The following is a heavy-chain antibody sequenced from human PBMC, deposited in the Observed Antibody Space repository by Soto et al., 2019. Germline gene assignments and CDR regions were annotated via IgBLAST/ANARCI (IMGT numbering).Heavy chain of an antibody. CDR2: IWYDGSNK. Sequence: TVGSLRLSCAASGFTFSSYGMHWVRQAPGKGLEWVAVIWYDGSNKYYADSVKGRFTISRDNSKNTLYLQMNSLRAEDTAVYYCARPYCSGGSCYSVYYYGMDVWGQGTTVTVSS. CDR3: ARPYCSGGSCYSVYYYGMDV. V-gene: IGHV3-33*01. J-gene: IGHJ6*02. D-gene: IGHD2-15*01. CDR1: GFTFSSYG.